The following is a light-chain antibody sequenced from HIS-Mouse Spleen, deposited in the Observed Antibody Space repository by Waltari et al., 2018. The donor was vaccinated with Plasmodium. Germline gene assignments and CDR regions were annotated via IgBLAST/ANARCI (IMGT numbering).Light chain of an antibody. J-gene: IGLJ3*02. V-gene: IGLV3-10*01. CDR1: ALPNKS. CDR2: EDS. CDR3: YSTDSSGNHRV. Sequence: SYELTQPPSVSVSPGQTARITSSGDALPNKSAYWYQQKSGQAPVLVIYEDSKRPSGIPERFSGSSSGTMATLTISGAQVEDEADYYCYSTDSSGNHRVFGGGTKLTVL.